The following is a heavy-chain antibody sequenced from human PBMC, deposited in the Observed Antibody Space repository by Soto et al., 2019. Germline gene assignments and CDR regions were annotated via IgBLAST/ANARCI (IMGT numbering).Heavy chain of an antibody. CDR3: ARGPKRFLEWLFPGPGSYYYYGMDV. CDR2: INHSGST. Sequence: SETLSLTVALYGGSFSGYYCSWIRQPPGKGLEWIGEINHSGSTNYNPSLKSRVTISVDTSKNQFSLKLSSVTAADTAVYYCARGPKRFLEWLFPGPGSYYYYGMDVWGQGTTVTVSS. J-gene: IGHJ6*02. CDR1: GGSFSGYY. D-gene: IGHD3-3*01. V-gene: IGHV4-34*01.